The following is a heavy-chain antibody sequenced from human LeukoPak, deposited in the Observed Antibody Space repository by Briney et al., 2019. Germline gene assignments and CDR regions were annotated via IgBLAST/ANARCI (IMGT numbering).Heavy chain of an antibody. CDR3: ARGDYYGSGSYYDL. V-gene: IGHV4-61*02. J-gene: IGHJ4*02. CDR1: GGSISSGSYY. Sequence: PSQTLSLTCTVSGGSISSGSYYWSWIRQPAGKGLEWIGRIYASGSTNYNPSLKSRVTISVDTSKNQFSLKLSSVTAADTAVYYCARGDYYGSGSYYDLWGQGTLVTVSS. CDR2: IYASGST. D-gene: IGHD3-10*01.